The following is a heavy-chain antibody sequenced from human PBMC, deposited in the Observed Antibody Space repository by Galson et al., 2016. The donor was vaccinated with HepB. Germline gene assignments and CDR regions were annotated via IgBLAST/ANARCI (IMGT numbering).Heavy chain of an antibody. CDR1: GFTFSSYD. D-gene: IGHD5/OR15-5a*01. Sequence: AASGFTFSSYDMTWVRQAPGRGLEWVSTSSGRGGRTHYTDSVKGRFTLSRDNSKNTLFLQMGSLRAEDTAVYYCAKDEWPAMSSIKGHWYFGLWGRGTLVTVSS. CDR2: SSGRGGRT. CDR3: AKDEWPAMSSIKGHWYFGL. J-gene: IGHJ2*01. V-gene: IGHV3-23*01.